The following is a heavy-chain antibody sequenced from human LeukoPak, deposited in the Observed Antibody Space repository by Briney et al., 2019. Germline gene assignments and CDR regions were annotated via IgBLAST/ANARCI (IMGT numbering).Heavy chain of an antibody. CDR3: ARDLYTAMVSWGAFDI. CDR1: GGTFSSYA. D-gene: IGHD5-18*01. CDR2: IIPIFGTA. Sequence: SVKAPCKASGGTFSSYAISWVRQAPGQGLEWMGRIIPIFGTANYAQKFQGRVTITTNESTSTAYMELSSLRSEDTAVYYCARDLYTAMVSWGAFDIWGQGTMVTVSS. J-gene: IGHJ3*02. V-gene: IGHV1-69*05.